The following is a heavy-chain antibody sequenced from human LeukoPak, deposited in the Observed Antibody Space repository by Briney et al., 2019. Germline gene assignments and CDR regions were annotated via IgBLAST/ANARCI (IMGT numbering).Heavy chain of an antibody. D-gene: IGHD6-13*01. CDR1: GFTFSSYW. V-gene: IGHV3-74*01. CDR3: ERVEISSSWYSDY. CDR2: INTEGSVT. Sequence: GSLRLSCAASGFTFSSYWMHWVRQAPGKGLVWVSRINTEGSVTSYADSVKGRFTISRDNAKNTLYLQMNSLRAEDTAVYYCERVEISSSWYSDYWGQGTQVTVSS. J-gene: IGHJ4*02.